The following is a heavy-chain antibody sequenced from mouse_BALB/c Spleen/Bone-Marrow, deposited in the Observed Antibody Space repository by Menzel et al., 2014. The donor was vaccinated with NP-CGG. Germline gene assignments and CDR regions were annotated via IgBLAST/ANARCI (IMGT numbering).Heavy chain of an antibody. CDR2: IRHKANGYTT. Sequence: EVQLVESGGGLVQPGGSLRLSCATSGFTFTDYYMSWVRQPPGKALEWLGFIRHKANGYTTEYSASVKGRFTISRDNSQSILYLQINNLRAEDSSTYYCARSHYPRSMDYWGQGTTVTVSS. CDR3: ARSHYPRSMDY. CDR1: GFTFTDYY. V-gene: IGHV7-3*02. J-gene: IGHJ4*01. D-gene: IGHD5-5*01.